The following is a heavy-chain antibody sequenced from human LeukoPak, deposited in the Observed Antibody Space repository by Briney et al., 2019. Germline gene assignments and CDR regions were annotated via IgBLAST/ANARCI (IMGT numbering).Heavy chain of an antibody. J-gene: IGHJ5*02. V-gene: IGHV1-69*13. CDR2: IIPIFGTA. CDR1: GGTFSSYA. D-gene: IGHD3-3*01. Sequence: SVKVSCKASGGTFSSYAISWVRQAPGQGLEWMGGIIPIFGTANYAQKFQGRVTITADESTSTAYMELSSLRSEDTAVYYCARKGHVTIFGVVQNWFDPWGQGTLVTVSS. CDR3: ARKGHVTIFGVVQNWFDP.